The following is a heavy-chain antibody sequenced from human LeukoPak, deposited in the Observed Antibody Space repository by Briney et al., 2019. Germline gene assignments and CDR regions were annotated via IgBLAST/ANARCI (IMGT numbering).Heavy chain of an antibody. Sequence: GGSLRLSCAASGFTFSSYAMTWVRQAPGKGLEWVSSIGGGSGTTHYADSVKGRFTISRDNSKNTLYVQMNSLRVEDTAVYYCAKGFAGGVNYWGQGTLITVSS. CDR1: GFTFSSYA. D-gene: IGHD3-10*01. V-gene: IGHV3-23*01. CDR2: IGGGSGTT. J-gene: IGHJ4*02. CDR3: AKGFAGGVNY.